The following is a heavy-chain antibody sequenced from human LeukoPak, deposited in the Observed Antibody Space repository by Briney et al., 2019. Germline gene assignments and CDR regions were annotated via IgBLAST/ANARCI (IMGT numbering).Heavy chain of an antibody. CDR2: IHISGST. V-gene: IGHV3-66*01. Sequence: GGSLRLSCAASGFTVTSTYITWVRQAPGKGLEWVSIIHISGSTYYADSVRVRFTISRDNSKNTVYLQMNSLRAEDTAVYYCARAVEYLPLDYWGQGTLVAVSS. J-gene: IGHJ4*02. CDR3: ARAVEYLPLDY. D-gene: IGHD2/OR15-2a*01. CDR1: GFTVTSTY.